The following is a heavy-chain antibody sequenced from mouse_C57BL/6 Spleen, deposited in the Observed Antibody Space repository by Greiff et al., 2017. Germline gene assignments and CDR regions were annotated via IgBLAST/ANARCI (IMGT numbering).Heavy chain of an antibody. CDR1: GYSFTDYN. V-gene: IGHV1-39*01. Sequence: EVQLQQSGPELVKPGASVKISCKASGYSFTDYNMNWVKQSNGKSLEWIGVINPNYGTTSYNQKFKGKATLTVDKSSSTAYMQLNSLTSEDSAVYYCARRRYGNAYYAMDYWGQGTSVTVSS. D-gene: IGHD2-10*02. CDR3: ARRRYGNAYYAMDY. J-gene: IGHJ4*01. CDR2: INPNYGTT.